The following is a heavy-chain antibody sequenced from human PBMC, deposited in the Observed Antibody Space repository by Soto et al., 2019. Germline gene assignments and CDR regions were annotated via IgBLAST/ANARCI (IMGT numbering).Heavy chain of an antibody. CDR1: GFTFSSYG. J-gene: IGHJ4*02. V-gene: IGHV3-30*18. CDR3: AKDLEAAAGL. Sequence: QVQLVESGGGVVQPGRSLRLSCAASGFTFSSYGMHWVRQAPGKGLEWVAVISYDGSNKYYADSVKGRFTISRDNSKNTLYLQMNSRRAEDTAVYYCAKDLEAAAGLWGQGTLVTVSS. CDR2: ISYDGSNK. D-gene: IGHD6-13*01.